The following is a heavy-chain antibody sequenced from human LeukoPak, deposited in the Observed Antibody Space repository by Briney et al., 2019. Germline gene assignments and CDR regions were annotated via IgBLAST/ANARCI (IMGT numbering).Heavy chain of an antibody. Sequence: PGGSLRLSCAASGFIFKKYWMNWVRQVPGKGLECLANIKEDGSETYYADSVKGRFTISRDNPKNLLFLQINSLRVEDTAVYYCARETPRRGETRDGCRWGQGTVVTVSS. CDR2: IKEDGSET. CDR1: GFIFKKYW. CDR3: ARETPRRGETRDGCR. J-gene: IGHJ4*02. D-gene: IGHD5-24*01. V-gene: IGHV3-7*01.